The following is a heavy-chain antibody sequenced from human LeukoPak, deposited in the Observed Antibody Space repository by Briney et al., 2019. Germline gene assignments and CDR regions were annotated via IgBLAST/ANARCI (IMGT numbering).Heavy chain of an antibody. CDR1: GFTFSYYW. Sequence: GGSLRLSCAASGFTFSYYWMSWVRQAPGKGLEWVANIKEDGSENYSVDSVKGRFTISRDNAKNSLYLQMNSLRSEDTAVYYCARGGYSYGLRIHFDYWGQGTLVTVSS. V-gene: IGHV3-7*03. J-gene: IGHJ4*02. D-gene: IGHD5-18*01. CDR3: ARGGYSYGLRIHFDY. CDR2: IKEDGSEN.